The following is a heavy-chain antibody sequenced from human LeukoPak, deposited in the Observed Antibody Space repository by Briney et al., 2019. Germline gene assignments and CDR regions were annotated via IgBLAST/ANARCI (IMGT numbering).Heavy chain of an antibody. Sequence: TSETLSLTCTVSGGSISSYYWSWIRQPPGKGLEWIGYIYYSGSTSYNPSLKSRVNTSVDTYKKQFSLKLSSVTAADTAFYYCARYIVSYPHDAFDIWGQGTMVTVSS. J-gene: IGHJ3*02. V-gene: IGHV4-59*01. CDR1: GGSISSYY. CDR2: IYYSGST. D-gene: IGHD1-26*01. CDR3: ARYIVSYPHDAFDI.